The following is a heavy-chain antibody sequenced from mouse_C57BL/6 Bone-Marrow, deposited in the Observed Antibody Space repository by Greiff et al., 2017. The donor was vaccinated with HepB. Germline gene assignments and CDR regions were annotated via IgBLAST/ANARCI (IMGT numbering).Heavy chain of an antibody. CDR3: ARDGWGAMDY. V-gene: IGHV1-19*01. J-gene: IGHJ4*01. Sequence: EVQLQQSGPVLVKPGASVKMSCKASGYTFTDYYMNWVKQSHGKSLEWIGVINPYNGGTSYNQKFKGKATLTVDKSSSTAYMELNSLTSEDSAVYYCARDGWGAMDYWGQGTSVTVSS. CDR1: GYTFTDYY. CDR2: INPYNGGT. D-gene: IGHD2-3*01.